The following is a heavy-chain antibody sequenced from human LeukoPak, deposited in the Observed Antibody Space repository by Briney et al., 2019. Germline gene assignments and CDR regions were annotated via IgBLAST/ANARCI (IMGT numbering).Heavy chain of an antibody. CDR3: ARQTTYSSGWSFDY. CDR2: IYYSGST. Sequence: SETLSLTCTVSGGSISSYYWSWIRQPPGKGLEWIGYIYYSGSTNYNPSLKSRVTISVDTSKNQSSLKLSSVTAADTAVYYCARQTTYSSGWSFDYWGQGTLVTVSS. CDR1: GGSISSYY. V-gene: IGHV4-59*01. D-gene: IGHD6-19*01. J-gene: IGHJ4*02.